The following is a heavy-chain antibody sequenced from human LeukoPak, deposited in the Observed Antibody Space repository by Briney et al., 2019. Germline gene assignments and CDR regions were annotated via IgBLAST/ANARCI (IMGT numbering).Heavy chain of an antibody. J-gene: IGHJ4*02. CDR3: AIIAVGGVDPFDS. V-gene: IGHV1-46*01. Sequence: ASVKVSCKASGYTFTSYGISWVRQAPGQGLEWLGIINPIGGTTDYAQKFQGRVTMTRDTSTSTVYMELSSLSPEDTAVYYCAIIAVGGVDPFDSWGQGTLVTVSS. CDR1: GYTFTSYG. CDR2: INPIGGTT. D-gene: IGHD6-19*01.